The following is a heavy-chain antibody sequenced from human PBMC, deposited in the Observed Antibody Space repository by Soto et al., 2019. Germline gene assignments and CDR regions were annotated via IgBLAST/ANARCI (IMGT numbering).Heavy chain of an antibody. J-gene: IGHJ3*02. Sequence: SETLSLTCTVSGGSISSGGYYWSWIRQHPGKGLEWIGYIYYSGSTHYNPSLKSRVTISVDTSKNQFSLKLSSVTAADTAVYYCARARLRYDSSGRPGGDAFDIWGQGTMVTVSS. CDR3: ARARLRYDSSGRPGGDAFDI. CDR1: GGSISSGGYY. V-gene: IGHV4-31*03. CDR2: IYYSGST. D-gene: IGHD3-22*01.